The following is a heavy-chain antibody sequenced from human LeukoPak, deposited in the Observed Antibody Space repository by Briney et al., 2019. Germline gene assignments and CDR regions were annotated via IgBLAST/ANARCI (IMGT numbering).Heavy chain of an antibody. D-gene: IGHD7-27*01. CDR3: ARPDHLRTLGTIDY. Sequence: SETLSLTCAVYGESFSACYWNWIRQAPGKRLEWIGEIHHSGTSNYNPALKSRVHISVDPSKKQFSLKLSSVTAADTAVYYCARPDHLRTLGTIDYWGQGTLVTVSS. J-gene: IGHJ4*02. CDR1: GESFSACY. CDR2: IHHSGTS. V-gene: IGHV4-34*01.